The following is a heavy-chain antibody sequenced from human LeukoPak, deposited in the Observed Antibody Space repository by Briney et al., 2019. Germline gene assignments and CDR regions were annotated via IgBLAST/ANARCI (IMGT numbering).Heavy chain of an antibody. D-gene: IGHD1-26*01. V-gene: IGHV4-59*12. CDR2: IYHSGST. J-gene: IGHJ4*02. Sequence: SETLSLTCTVSGGSISNYYWSWIRQPPGKGLEWIGEIYHSGSTNYNPSLKSRVTISVDKSKNQFSLKLSSVTAADTAVYYCARDVGDYWGQGTLVTVSS. CDR1: GGSISNYY. CDR3: ARDVGDY.